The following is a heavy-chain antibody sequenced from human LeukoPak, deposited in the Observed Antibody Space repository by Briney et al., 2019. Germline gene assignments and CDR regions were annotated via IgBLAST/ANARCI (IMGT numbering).Heavy chain of an antibody. CDR2: INPNSGGT. CDR3: ARAGNSGNLA. D-gene: IGHD1-26*01. V-gene: IGHV1-2*02. CDR1: AHSCTGYY. Sequence: ASVKVSCRAPAHSCTGYYMLRVSQAPGQGLEWMGWINPNSGGTNYAQDFHGRVTMTRDTSVSTAYMELSRLSSDDTAVNYCARAGNSGNLASGQGTLVTVSS. J-gene: IGHJ5*02.